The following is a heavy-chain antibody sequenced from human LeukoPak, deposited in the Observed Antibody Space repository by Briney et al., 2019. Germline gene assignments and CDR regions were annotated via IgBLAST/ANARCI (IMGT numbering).Heavy chain of an antibody. J-gene: IGHJ5*02. CDR1: GFTFSDYY. V-gene: IGHV3-11*01. CDR2: ISSSGSTI. CDR3: ARTIPEYASDP. D-gene: IGHD3-16*01. Sequence: GGSLRLSCAASGFTFSDYYMSWLRQAPGKGLEWVSYISSSGSTIYYADSVKGRFTISRDNARNSLYLQMNSLRAEDTALYYCARTIPEYASDPWGQGTLVTVSS.